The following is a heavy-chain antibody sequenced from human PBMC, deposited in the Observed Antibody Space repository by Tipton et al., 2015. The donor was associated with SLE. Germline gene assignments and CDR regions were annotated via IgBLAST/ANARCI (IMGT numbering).Heavy chain of an antibody. Sequence: TLSLTCAVSGYSISRGYYWGWIRQPPGKGLEWIGEINHSGSTNYNPSLKSRVTISVDTSKNQFSLQLSSVTAADTAVYYCASGPGIAVAGTGDWFDPWGQGTLVTVSS. CDR2: INHSGST. CDR3: ASGPGIAVAGTGDWFDP. V-gene: IGHV4-38-2*01. D-gene: IGHD6-19*01. J-gene: IGHJ5*02. CDR1: GYSISRGYY.